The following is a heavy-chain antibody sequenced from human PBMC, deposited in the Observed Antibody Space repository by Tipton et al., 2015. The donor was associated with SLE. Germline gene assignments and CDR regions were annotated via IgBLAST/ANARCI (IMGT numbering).Heavy chain of an antibody. CDR2: IFHSGAT. V-gene: IGHV4-30-4*08. Sequence: GLVKPSQTLSLTCTVSGASITSGVFYWTWIRQPPGKGLEWIGYIFHSGATYYPSLKSRVTISVDTSKNQLSLKLSSVTAADTAVYYCARHYGSITILEWSNWFDPWGQGTLVTVSS. CDR1: GASITSGVFY. CDR3: ARHYGSITILEWSNWFDP. D-gene: IGHD3-3*01. J-gene: IGHJ5*02.